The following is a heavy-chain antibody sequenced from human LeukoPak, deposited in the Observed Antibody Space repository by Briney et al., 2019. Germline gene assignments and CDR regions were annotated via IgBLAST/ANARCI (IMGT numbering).Heavy chain of an antibody. J-gene: IGHJ6*04. CDR3: ARGLYGSGSYLGYYYGMDV. V-gene: IGHV3-13*05. CDR2: IGTAGDP. D-gene: IGHD3-10*01. Sequence: GGSLRLSCAASGFTFSSYDMHWVRQATGKGLEWVSAIGTAGDPYYPGSVKGRFTISRENAKNSLYLQMNSLRAGDTAVYYCARGLYGSGSYLGYYYGMDVWGKGTTVTVSS. CDR1: GFTFSSYD.